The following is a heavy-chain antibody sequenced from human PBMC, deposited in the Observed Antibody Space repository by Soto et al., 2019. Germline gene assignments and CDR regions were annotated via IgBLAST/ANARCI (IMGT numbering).Heavy chain of an antibody. Sequence: SETLSLTCTVSGGPISSYYWSWIRQPPGKGLEWIGYIYYSGSTNYNPSLKSRVTISVDTSKNQFSLKLSSVTAADTAVYYCARVTRDFWSGYYESYYYGMDVWGQGTTVTVSS. CDR1: GGPISSYY. CDR2: IYYSGST. V-gene: IGHV4-59*01. CDR3: ARVTRDFWSGYYESYYYGMDV. J-gene: IGHJ6*02. D-gene: IGHD3-3*01.